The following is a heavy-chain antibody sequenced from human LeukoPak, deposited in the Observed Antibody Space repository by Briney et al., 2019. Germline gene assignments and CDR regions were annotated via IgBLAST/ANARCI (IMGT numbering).Heavy chain of an antibody. CDR1: GGSISSYY. J-gene: IGHJ4*02. D-gene: IGHD3-10*01. V-gene: IGHV4-59*01. Sequence: SETLSLTCTVSGGSISSYYWSWIRQPPGKGLEWIGYISYSGTTNYNPSLKSRVSMSVDTSKKQFSLKLRSLTAADTAVYYCTKLTYYYASGSSFDYWGQGTLVTVSS. CDR2: ISYSGTT. CDR3: TKLTYYYASGSSFDY.